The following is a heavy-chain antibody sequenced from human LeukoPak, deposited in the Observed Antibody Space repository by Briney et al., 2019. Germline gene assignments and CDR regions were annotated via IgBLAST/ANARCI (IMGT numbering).Heavy chain of an antibody. D-gene: IGHD5-12*01. CDR3: ARGRGYSGYDDDWFDP. CDR1: GGSISDYY. CDR2: IYYNGNT. Sequence: SETLSLTCTVSGGSISDYYWSWIRQPPGKGLEWIGYIYYNGNTGYNPSLKSRVTISVDTSKNQFSLKLSSVTAADTAVYYCARGRGYSGYDDDWFDPWGQGTLVTVSS. J-gene: IGHJ5*02. V-gene: IGHV4-59*12.